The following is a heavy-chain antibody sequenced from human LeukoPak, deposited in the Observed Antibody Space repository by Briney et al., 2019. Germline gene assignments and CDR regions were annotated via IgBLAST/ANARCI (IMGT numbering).Heavy chain of an antibody. J-gene: IGHJ4*02. CDR3: ARALDGMDYVWGSYRYFDY. Sequence: NSGGSLRLSCAASGFTFSSYSMNWVRQAPGKGLEWVSSISSSSSYIYYADSVKGRFTISRDNAKNSLYLQMNSLRAEDTAVYYYARALDGMDYVWGSYRYFDYWGQGTLVTVSS. CDR2: ISSSSSYI. CDR1: GFTFSSYS. V-gene: IGHV3-21*01. D-gene: IGHD3-16*02.